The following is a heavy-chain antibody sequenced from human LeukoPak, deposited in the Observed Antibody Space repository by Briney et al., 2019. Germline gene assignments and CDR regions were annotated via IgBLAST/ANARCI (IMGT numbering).Heavy chain of an antibody. CDR1: GFTFSSYW. V-gene: IGHV3-7*01. Sequence: GGSLRLSCAASGFTFSSYWMSWVRQAPGKGLEWVANIKQDGSEKYYVDSVKGRFTISRDNAKNSLYLQMNSLRAEDTAVYYCARDLSWNDTPPRRNFLPYFDYWGQGTLVTVSS. D-gene: IGHD1-1*01. CDR3: ARDLSWNDTPPRRNFLPYFDY. CDR2: IKQDGSEK. J-gene: IGHJ4*02.